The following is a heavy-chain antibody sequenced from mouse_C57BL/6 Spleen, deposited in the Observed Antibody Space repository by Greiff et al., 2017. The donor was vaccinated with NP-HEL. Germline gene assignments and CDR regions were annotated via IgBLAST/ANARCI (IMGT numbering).Heavy chain of an antibody. D-gene: IGHD2-1*01. CDR3: TTTDKGNYGYAMDY. J-gene: IGHJ4*01. CDR2: IDPEDGDT. V-gene: IGHV14-1*01. Sequence: VQLQQSGAELVRPGASVKLSCTASGFTFTDYYMPWVKQRPEQGLEWIGRIDPEDGDTDYAPKFQGQATMTADTSSNTAYLQLSSLTSEDTAVYYCTTTDKGNYGYAMDYWGQGTTLTVSS. CDR1: GFTFTDYY.